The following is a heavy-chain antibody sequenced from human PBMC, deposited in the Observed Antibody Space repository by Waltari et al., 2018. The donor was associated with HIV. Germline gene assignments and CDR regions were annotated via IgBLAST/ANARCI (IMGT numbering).Heavy chain of an antibody. D-gene: IGHD5-12*01. CDR3: ARTYDQTGYVFDF. J-gene: IGHJ4*02. V-gene: IGHV2-70*04. Sequence: QVTLKESGPALVKPTQTLTLTCTFSGFSLSTSGMRVSWIRQPPGKALEWLARIDWADDRVYSTALKTRLTIAKGTAKNQVVHIMTNVDPVDTATYYCARTYDQTGYVFDFWGQGTLVTVAS. CDR1: GFSLSTSGMR. CDR2: IDWADDR.